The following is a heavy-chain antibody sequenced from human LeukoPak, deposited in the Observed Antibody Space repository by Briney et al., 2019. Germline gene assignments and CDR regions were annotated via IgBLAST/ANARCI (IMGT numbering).Heavy chain of an antibody. Sequence: GGSLRLSCAASGFTFSSYSMNWVRQAPGKGLEWVSSISSRSSYIYYADSVKSRFTISRDNAKNSLYLQMNSLRAEDTAVYYCARFNGSGSSFDYWGQGTLVTVSS. CDR1: GFTFSSYS. V-gene: IGHV3-21*01. D-gene: IGHD3-10*01. CDR2: ISSRSSYI. J-gene: IGHJ4*02. CDR3: ARFNGSGSSFDY.